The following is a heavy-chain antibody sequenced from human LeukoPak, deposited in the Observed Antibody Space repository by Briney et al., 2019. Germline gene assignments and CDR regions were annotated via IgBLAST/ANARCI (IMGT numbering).Heavy chain of an antibody. J-gene: IGHJ4*02. D-gene: IGHD1-26*01. CDR2: INHSGST. CDR1: GGSFSGYY. CDR3: ARGGSPGDY. Sequence: SETLSLTCAVYGGSFSGYYWSWIRQPPGKGLEWIGEINHSGSTNYNPSLKSRVTISVDTSKNQFSLKLSSVTAADTAAYYCARGGSPGDYWGQGTLVTVSS. V-gene: IGHV4-34*01.